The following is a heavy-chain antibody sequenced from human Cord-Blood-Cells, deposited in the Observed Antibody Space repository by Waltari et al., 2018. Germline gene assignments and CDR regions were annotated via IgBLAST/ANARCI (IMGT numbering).Heavy chain of an antibody. D-gene: IGHD3-3*01. J-gene: IGHJ4*02. V-gene: IGHV1-46*01. Sequence: QVQLVQSGAEVKKPGASAKVSCTASGYTFTSYSMHWVRQAPGQGLEWMGIINPSGGSTSYAQKFQGRVTMTRDTSTSTVYMELSSLRSEDTAVYYCARDLREDDFWYFDYWGQGTLVTVSS. CDR1: GYTFTSYS. CDR2: INPSGGST. CDR3: ARDLREDDFWYFDY.